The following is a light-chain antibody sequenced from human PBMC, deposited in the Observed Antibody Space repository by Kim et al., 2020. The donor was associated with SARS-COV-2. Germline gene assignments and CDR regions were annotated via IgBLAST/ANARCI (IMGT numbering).Light chain of an antibody. CDR3: TSYTSSSTWV. J-gene: IGLJ3*02. Sequence: GQSITVSYTGTSSDIGGYNYVSWYQQYPGKAPKLMIFDVTKRPSGVSSRFSGSKSDNTASLTISGLQAEDEADYYCTSYTSSSTWVFGGGTKVTVL. V-gene: IGLV2-14*03. CDR1: SSDIGGYNY. CDR2: DVT.